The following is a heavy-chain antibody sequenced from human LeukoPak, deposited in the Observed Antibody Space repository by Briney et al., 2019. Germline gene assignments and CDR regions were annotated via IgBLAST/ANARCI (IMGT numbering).Heavy chain of an antibody. D-gene: IGHD6-19*01. Sequence: PGGSLRLSCAASGFTFSCYWMSWVRQAPGKGLEWVANIKQDGSEKYYVDSVKGRFTISRDNSKNTLYLQMNSLRAEDTAVYYCAKAIAVAGKFDYWGQGTLVTVSS. J-gene: IGHJ4*02. CDR3: AKAIAVAGKFDY. V-gene: IGHV3-7*03. CDR2: IKQDGSEK. CDR1: GFTFSCYW.